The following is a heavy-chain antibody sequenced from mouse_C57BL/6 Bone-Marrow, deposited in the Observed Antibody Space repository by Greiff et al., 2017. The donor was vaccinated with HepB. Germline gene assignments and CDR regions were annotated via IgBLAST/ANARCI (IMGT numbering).Heavy chain of an antibody. CDR1: GYTFTSYW. D-gene: IGHD1-1*01. Sequence: QVQLQQPGAELVRPGSSVKLSCKASGYTFTSYWMAWVKQRPGQGLEWIGNIYPSDSETHYNQKFKDKDTLTVDKSSSTAYMQLRRLTSEDSAVYYCAIRYYYGSGGRYYFDYWGQGTTLTVSS. V-gene: IGHV1-61*01. CDR2: IYPSDSET. J-gene: IGHJ2*01. CDR3: AIRYYYGSGGRYYFDY.